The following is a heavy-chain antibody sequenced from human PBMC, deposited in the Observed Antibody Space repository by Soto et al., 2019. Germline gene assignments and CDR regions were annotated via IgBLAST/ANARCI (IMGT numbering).Heavy chain of an antibody. CDR1: GYTFTSYY. Sequence: ASVKVSCQASGYTFTSYYMHWVRQAPGQGLEWMGIINPRGGSTSYAQKFQGRVTMTRDTSTSTVYMELSSRRSEDTAVYYCAREYVGIVATSSYCDYWAQETLGTVSS. J-gene: IGHJ4*02. D-gene: IGHD5-12*01. CDR3: AREYVGIVATSSYCDY. V-gene: IGHV1-46*01. CDR2: INPRGGST.